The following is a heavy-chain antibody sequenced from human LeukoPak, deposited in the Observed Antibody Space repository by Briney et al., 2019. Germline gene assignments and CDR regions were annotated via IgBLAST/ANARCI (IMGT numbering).Heavy chain of an antibody. CDR3: ARGRQWRYYYMDV. Sequence: SETLSLTCAVSGGSINSSHWWSWVRQPPGKGLEWIGEINHSGSTNYNPSLKSRVTISVDTSKNQFSLKLSSVTAADTAVYYCARGRQWRYYYMDVWGKGTTVTVSS. CDR1: GGSINSSHW. J-gene: IGHJ6*03. D-gene: IGHD6-19*01. V-gene: IGHV4-4*02. CDR2: INHSGST.